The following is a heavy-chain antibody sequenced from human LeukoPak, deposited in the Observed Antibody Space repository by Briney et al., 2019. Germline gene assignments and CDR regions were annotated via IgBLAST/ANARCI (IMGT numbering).Heavy chain of an antibody. Sequence: PSETLSLTCSVSGGSISSYYWSWIRQPAGKGLEWIGRIYTSGSTNYNPSLKSRVTMSVDTSKKQFSLKLSSVTAADTAVYYCAREATVTHYYYYYMDVWGKGTTVTVSS. CDR2: IYTSGST. CDR1: GGSISSYY. CDR3: AREATVTHYYYYYMDV. D-gene: IGHD4-11*01. V-gene: IGHV4-4*07. J-gene: IGHJ6*03.